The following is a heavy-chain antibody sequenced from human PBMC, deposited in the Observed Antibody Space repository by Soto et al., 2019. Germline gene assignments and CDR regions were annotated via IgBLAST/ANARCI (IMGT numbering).Heavy chain of an antibody. D-gene: IGHD3-10*02. CDR2: IYYSGST. J-gene: IGHJ4*02. CDR1: GGSISSGDYC. Sequence: QVQLQESGPGLVKPSQTLSLTCTVSGGSISSGDYCWSWIRQPPGKGLEWIGYIYYSGSTYYNPSLVSRGTTAVGTSKHQFSLKLNSVPAADPAVYYCARGVLFGEYHACWGQGTLVTVSS. CDR3: ARGVLFGEYHAC. V-gene: IGHV4-30-4*01.